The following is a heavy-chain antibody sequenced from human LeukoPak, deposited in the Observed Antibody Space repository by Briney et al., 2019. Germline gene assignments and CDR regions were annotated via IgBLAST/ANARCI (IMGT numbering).Heavy chain of an antibody. J-gene: IGHJ4*02. Sequence: SGGSLRLSCAASGVSFTTYWMSWVRQAPGMGLGRVANINQDGTEKYYVDSVKGRFTISRVNAKNSLYLQMNSLRVEDTAVYYCAKLAKYFYGSETYYFFEHWGQGTPVTASS. CDR1: GVSFTTYW. CDR3: AKLAKYFYGSETYYFFEH. V-gene: IGHV3-7*01. CDR2: INQDGTEK. D-gene: IGHD3-10*01.